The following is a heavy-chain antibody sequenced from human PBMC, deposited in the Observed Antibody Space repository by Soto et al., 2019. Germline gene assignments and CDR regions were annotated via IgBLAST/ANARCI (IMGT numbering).Heavy chain of an antibody. CDR2: IYYSGST. CDR1: GGSVSSGSYY. J-gene: IGHJ6*02. Sequence: QVQLQESGPGLVKPSETLSLTCTVSGGSVSSGSYYWSWIRQPPGKGLEWIGYIYYSGSTNYNPSRKSRVTISVDTAKNQFSLKLSSVTAADTAVYYCARGIEGWYQGRYYYGMDVWGRGTTVTVSS. V-gene: IGHV4-61*01. D-gene: IGHD6-19*01. CDR3: ARGIEGWYQGRYYYGMDV.